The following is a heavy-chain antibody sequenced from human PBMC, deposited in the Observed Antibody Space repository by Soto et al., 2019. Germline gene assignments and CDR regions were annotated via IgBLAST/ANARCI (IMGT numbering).Heavy chain of an antibody. V-gene: IGHV4-30-2*01. CDR1: GGSISGGGYS. CDR2: IYHSGST. J-gene: IGHJ5*02. CDR3: ARAGYSGYDWFNWFDP. D-gene: IGHD5-12*01. Sequence: SETLSLTCAVSGGSISGGGYSWSWIRQPPGKGLEWIGYIYHSGSTYYNPSLKSRVTISVDRSKNQFSLKLSSVTAADTAVYYCARAGYSGYDWFNWFDPWGQGTLVTVSS.